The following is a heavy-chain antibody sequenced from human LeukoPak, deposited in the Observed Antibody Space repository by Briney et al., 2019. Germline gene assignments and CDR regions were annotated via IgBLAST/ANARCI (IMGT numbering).Heavy chain of an antibody. D-gene: IGHD3-22*01. V-gene: IGHV1-2*02. J-gene: IGHJ4*02. Sequence: ASVKVSCKASGYTFTGYYMHWVRQAPRQGLEWMGWINPNSGGTNYAQKFQGRVTMTRDTSISTAYMELSRLRSDDTAVYYCARDLLYDSSGYADYWGQGTLVTVSS. CDR1: GYTFTGYY. CDR2: INPNSGGT. CDR3: ARDLLYDSSGYADY.